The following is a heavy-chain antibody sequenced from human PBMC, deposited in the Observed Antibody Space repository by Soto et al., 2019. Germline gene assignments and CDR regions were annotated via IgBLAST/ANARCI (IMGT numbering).Heavy chain of an antibody. CDR3: ARARYYDFWSGNHYYYYGMDV. V-gene: IGHV4-34*01. D-gene: IGHD3-3*01. CDR1: GGSFSGYY. CDR2: INHSGST. Sequence: SETLSLTCAVYGGSFSGYYWSWTRQPPGKGLEWIGEINHSGSTNYNPSLKSRVTISVDTSKNQFSLKLSSVTAADTAVYYCARARYYDFWSGNHYYYYGMDVWGQGTTVTVSS. J-gene: IGHJ6*02.